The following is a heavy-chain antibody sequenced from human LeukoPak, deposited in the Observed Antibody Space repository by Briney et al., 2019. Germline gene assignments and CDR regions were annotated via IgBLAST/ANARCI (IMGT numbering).Heavy chain of an antibody. CDR2: IYSGGST. Sequence: GGSLRLSCAASGFTVSSNYMSWVLQAPGKGLEWVSVIYSGGSTYYADSVKGRFTISRDNSKNTLYLQMNSLRAEDTAVYYCARARYNWNSVWFDPWGQGTLVTVSS. J-gene: IGHJ5*02. CDR3: ARARYNWNSVWFDP. V-gene: IGHV3-53*01. D-gene: IGHD1-7*01. CDR1: GFTVSSNY.